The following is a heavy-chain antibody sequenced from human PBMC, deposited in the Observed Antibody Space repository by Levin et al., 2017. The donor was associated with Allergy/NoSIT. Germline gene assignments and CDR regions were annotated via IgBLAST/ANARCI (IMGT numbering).Heavy chain of an antibody. J-gene: IGHJ4*02. CDR2: ISYDGSNK. D-gene: IGHD2-8*01. CDR1: GFTFSSYA. Sequence: GGSLRLSCAASGFTFSSYAMHWVRQAPGKGLEWVAVISYDGSNKYYADSVKGRFTISRDNSKNTLYLQMNSLRAEDTAVYYCARDPYNGEGPFDYWGQGTLVTVSS. CDR3: ARDPYNGEGPFDY. V-gene: IGHV3-30*04.